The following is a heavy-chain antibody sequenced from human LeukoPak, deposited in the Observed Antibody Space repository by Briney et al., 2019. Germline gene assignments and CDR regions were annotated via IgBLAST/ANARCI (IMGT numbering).Heavy chain of an antibody. Sequence: SQTLSLTCAVSGGSISSGGYSWSWIRQPPGKGLEWIGYIYHSGSAYYNPSLKSRVTISVDRSKNQFSLKLSSVTAADTAVYYCARSPRNDNWFDPWGQGTLVTVSS. CDR3: ARSPRNDNWFDP. V-gene: IGHV4-30-2*01. CDR2: IYHSGSA. CDR1: GGSISSGGYS. J-gene: IGHJ5*02.